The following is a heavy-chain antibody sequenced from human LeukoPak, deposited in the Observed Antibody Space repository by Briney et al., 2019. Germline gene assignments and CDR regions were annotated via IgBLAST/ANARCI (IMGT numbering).Heavy chain of an antibody. D-gene: IGHD3-16*01. CDR3: ARAAENYGGRFDS. CDR2: ISSGSSYI. CDR1: GFTFSTYT. J-gene: IGHJ4*02. V-gene: IGHV3-21*01. Sequence: GGSLRLSCAASGFTFSTYTMNWVRQAPGKGLEWVSSISSGSSYIYYADSVKGRFTISRDNAKNSLYLQMNSLRAEDTAVYYCARAAENYGGRFDSWGQGTLVTVSS.